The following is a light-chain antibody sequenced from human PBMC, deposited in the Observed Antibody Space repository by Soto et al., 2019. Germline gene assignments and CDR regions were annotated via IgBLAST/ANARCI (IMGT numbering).Light chain of an antibody. CDR3: QQCGSSPWT. Sequence: IVLTQSPGTLSLSPGERATLSCRASQSVSSNYLAWYQQKPGQTPRVLIFDASIRATGIPDRFSGGGSGTDFTLTISRLEPEDFAVYYCQQCGSSPWTFGQGTKVDI. CDR2: DAS. V-gene: IGKV3-20*01. J-gene: IGKJ1*01. CDR1: QSVSSNY.